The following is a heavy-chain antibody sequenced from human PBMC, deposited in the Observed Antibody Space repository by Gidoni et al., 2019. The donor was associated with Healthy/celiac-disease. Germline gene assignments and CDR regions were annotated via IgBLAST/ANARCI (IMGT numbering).Heavy chain of an antibody. J-gene: IGHJ4*02. V-gene: IGHV3-30*18. D-gene: IGHD3-9*01. CDR1: GFTFSGYG. CDR2: ISYDGSNK. CDR3: AKTGDILTGYYI. Sequence: QVQLVESGGGVVQPGRSLRLSCAASGFTFSGYGMHWVRQAPGKGLEWVAVISYDGSNKYYADSVKGRFTISRDNSKNTLYLQMNSLRAEDTAVYYCAKTGDILTGYYIWGQGTLVTVSS.